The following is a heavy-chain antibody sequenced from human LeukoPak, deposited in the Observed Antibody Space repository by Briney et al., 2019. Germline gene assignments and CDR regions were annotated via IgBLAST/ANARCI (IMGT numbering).Heavy chain of an antibody. V-gene: IGHV4-34*01. J-gene: IGHJ4*02. CDR1: SGSFSNYY. Sequence: SETLSLTCAVYSGSFSNYYWSWIRQPPGKGLEWIGEINQSGSTNYNPSLKSRVTISVDTSKNHFSLKLRSVTAADTAVFYCARVVGPTPDHFDYWGQGTLVTVSS. D-gene: IGHD1-26*01. CDR2: INQSGST. CDR3: ARVVGPTPDHFDY.